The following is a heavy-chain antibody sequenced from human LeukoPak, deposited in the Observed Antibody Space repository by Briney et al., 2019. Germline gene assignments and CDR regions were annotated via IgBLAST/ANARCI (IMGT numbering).Heavy chain of an antibody. CDR1: GFTFRSYG. CDR3: ARDPPEDSSGWYAIDY. CDR2: IWYDGSNK. Sequence: PGGSLRLSCAASGFTFRSYGMHWVRQAPGKGLEWVAVIWYDGSNKYYADSVKGRFTISRDNSKNTLYLQMNSLRAEDTAVYYCARDPPEDSSGWYAIDYWGQGTLVTVSS. D-gene: IGHD6-19*01. J-gene: IGHJ4*02. V-gene: IGHV3-33*01.